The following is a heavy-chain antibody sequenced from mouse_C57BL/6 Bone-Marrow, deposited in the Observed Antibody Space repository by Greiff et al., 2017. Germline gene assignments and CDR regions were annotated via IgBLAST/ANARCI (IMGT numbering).Heavy chain of an antibody. CDR1: GYTFTSYG. J-gene: IGHJ3*01. Sequence: VQLQQSGAELARPGASVKLSCKASGYTFTSYGISWVKQRTGQGLEWIGEIYPRSGNTYYNEKFKGKATLTADKSSSTAYMELRSLTSEDSAVYFCARRYVWKFAYWGQGTLVTVSA. D-gene: IGHD1-1*01. V-gene: IGHV1-81*01. CDR2: IYPRSGNT. CDR3: ARRYVWKFAY.